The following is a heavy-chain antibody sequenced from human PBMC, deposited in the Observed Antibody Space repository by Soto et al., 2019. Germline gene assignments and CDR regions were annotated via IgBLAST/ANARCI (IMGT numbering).Heavy chain of an antibody. J-gene: IGHJ6*02. D-gene: IGHD4-17*01. CDR3: ARGNYGGKILNYYGMDV. Sequence: ASVKVSCKASGYTFTGYYIHWVRQAPGQGLEWMGWINPNSGGTNYAQKFQGWVTMTRDTSISTAYMELSRLRSDDTAVYYCARGNYGGKILNYYGMDVWGQGTTVTVSS. CDR1: GYTFTGYY. V-gene: IGHV1-2*04. CDR2: INPNSGGT.